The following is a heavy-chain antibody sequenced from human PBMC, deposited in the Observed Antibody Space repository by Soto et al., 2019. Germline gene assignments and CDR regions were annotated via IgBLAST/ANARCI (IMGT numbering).Heavy chain of an antibody. CDR2: ISGTGGRT. J-gene: IGHJ5*02. CDR3: SKASEWLFANWFDP. CDR1: GFSFTDFA. D-gene: IGHD3-3*01. Sequence: EVQLLESGGGLVQPGGSLRLSCAASGFSFTDFAMSWVRQPPGKGLEWVSSISGTGGRTHYADSVKGRFSISRDNSRNTLSLQMNSLRAEDTALYYCSKASEWLFANWFDPWGQGTLVTVSS. V-gene: IGHV3-23*01.